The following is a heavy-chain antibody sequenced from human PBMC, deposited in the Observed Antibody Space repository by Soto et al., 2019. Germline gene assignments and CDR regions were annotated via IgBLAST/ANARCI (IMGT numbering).Heavy chain of an antibody. CDR2: ISSSGSTI. CDR1: GFTFISYE. Sequence: PGRSLRLSCAPYGFTFISYEMNWVRQAPGKGLEWVSYISSSGSTIYYADSVKGRFTISRDNAKNSLYLQMNSLRAEDTAVYYCARDSPRGLDYWGQGTLVTVSS. CDR3: ARDSPRGLDY. J-gene: IGHJ4*02. V-gene: IGHV3-48*03.